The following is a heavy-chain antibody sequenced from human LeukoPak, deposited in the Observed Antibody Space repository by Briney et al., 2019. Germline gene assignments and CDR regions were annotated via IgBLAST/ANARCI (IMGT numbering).Heavy chain of an antibody. J-gene: IGHJ5*02. V-gene: IGHV4-34*01. CDR2: INHSGST. CDR3: ATFSGLLVP. CDR1: GGSFSGYY. Sequence: SETLSLTCAVYGGSFSGYYWSWIPQPPGKGLEWIGEINHSGSTNYNPSLKSRVTISVDTSKNQFSLKLGSVTAADTAVYYCATFSGLLVPWGQGTLVTVSS.